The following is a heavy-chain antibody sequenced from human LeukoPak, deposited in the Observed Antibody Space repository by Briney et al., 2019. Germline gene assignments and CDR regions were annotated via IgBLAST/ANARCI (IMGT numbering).Heavy chain of an antibody. CDR1: GGSISSYY. Sequence: PSETLSLTCTVSGGSISSYYWGWIRQPPGKGLEWIGSIYHSGSTYYNPSLKSRGTISVDTSKNQFSLKLSSVTAADTAVYYCASAVTTSSYYYHYMDVWGKGTTVTVSS. V-gene: IGHV4-38-2*02. J-gene: IGHJ6*03. D-gene: IGHD4-17*01. CDR2: IYHSGST. CDR3: ASAVTTSSYYYHYMDV.